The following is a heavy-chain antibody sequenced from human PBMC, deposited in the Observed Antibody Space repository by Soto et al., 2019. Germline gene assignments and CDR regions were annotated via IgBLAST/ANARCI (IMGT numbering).Heavy chain of an antibody. D-gene: IGHD2-2*01. V-gene: IGHV4-30-4*01. CDR3: GTMPIVVEPAPMDV. CDR2: IYYSGST. CDR1: GGSISSGDYY. Sequence: SETLSLTCTVSGGSISSGDYYWSWIRQPPGKGLEWIGYIYYSGSTSYNASLKSRTSISADPSNNQFSLKLHSLTAADTAVYFCGTMPIVVEPAPMDVWGPGTSITVSS. J-gene: IGHJ6*02.